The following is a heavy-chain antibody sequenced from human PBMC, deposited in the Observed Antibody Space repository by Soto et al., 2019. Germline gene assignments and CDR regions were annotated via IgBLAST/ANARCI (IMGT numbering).Heavy chain of an antibody. CDR1: GYTFFTYD. Sequence: ASVKVSCKASGYTFFTYDISWVRQVPGQGLEWMGWISTYSGDTKYAQKFQGRVTMTTDTSTTTAYLELRSLRSDDTAVYYCARHHGPTTSENWFDPWGQGTLVTVSS. CDR3: ARHHGPTTSENWFDP. V-gene: IGHV1-18*01. CDR2: ISTYSGDT. D-gene: IGHD5-12*01. J-gene: IGHJ5*02.